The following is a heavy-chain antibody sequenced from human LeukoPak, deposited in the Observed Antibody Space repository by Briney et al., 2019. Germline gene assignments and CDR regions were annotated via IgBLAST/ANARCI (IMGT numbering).Heavy chain of an antibody. Sequence: ASVKVSCKASGYTFSNFYVHWVRQAPGQGLEWMGVINPSGGSTNYAQKFQGRVTMTRDTSTSTVYMEMSSLRSEDTAVYYCARDSTVTTFRGCVDPWGQGTLVTVSS. D-gene: IGHD4-17*01. V-gene: IGHV1-46*01. J-gene: IGHJ5*02. CDR2: INPSGGST. CDR3: ARDSTVTTFRGCVDP. CDR1: GYTFSNFY.